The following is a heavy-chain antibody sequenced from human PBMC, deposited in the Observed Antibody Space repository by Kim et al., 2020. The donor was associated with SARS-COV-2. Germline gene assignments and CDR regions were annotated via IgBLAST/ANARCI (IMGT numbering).Heavy chain of an antibody. D-gene: IGHD6-19*01. Sequence: RKSRVTVSVDTSKNQFSRKVTSVTAADTAVYYCARHFMQWLAPTGALFDSWGQGTLVTVSS. CDR3: ARHFMQWLAPTGALFDS. V-gene: IGHV4-59*08. J-gene: IGHJ4*02.